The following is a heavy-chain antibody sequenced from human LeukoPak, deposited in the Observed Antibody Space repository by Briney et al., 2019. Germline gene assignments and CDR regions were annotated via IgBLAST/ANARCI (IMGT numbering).Heavy chain of an antibody. J-gene: IGHJ4*02. CDR2: IYYSGST. V-gene: IGHV4-39*07. CDR1: GGSISSSSYY. Sequence: SETLSLTCTVSGGSISSSSYYWGWIRQPPGKGLEWIGSIYYSGSTYYNPSLKSRVTISVDTSKNQFSLKLSSVTAADTAVYYCARDRSRLGNPFDYWGQGTLVTVSS. D-gene: IGHD7-27*01. CDR3: ARDRSRLGNPFDY.